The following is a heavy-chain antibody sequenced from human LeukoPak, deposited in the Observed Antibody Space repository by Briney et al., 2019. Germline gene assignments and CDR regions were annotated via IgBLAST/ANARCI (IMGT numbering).Heavy chain of an antibody. V-gene: IGHV3-21*01. CDR3: ARDVLDCSSTSCYGRFDY. D-gene: IGHD2-2*01. Sequence: GGSLRLSCAASGFTFSSYSMNWVRQAPGKGLEWVSSISSSSSYIYYADSVKGRFTISRDNAKNSLYLQMNSLRAEDTAVYYCARDVLDCSSTSCYGRFDYWGQGTLVTVSS. CDR2: ISSSSSYI. CDR1: GFTFSSYS. J-gene: IGHJ4*02.